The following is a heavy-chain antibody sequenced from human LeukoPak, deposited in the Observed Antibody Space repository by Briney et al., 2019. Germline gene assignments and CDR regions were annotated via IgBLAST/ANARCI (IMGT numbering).Heavy chain of an antibody. CDR2: FDPEDGET. J-gene: IGHJ5*02. CDR1: GNTLTELS. V-gene: IGHV1-24*01. CDR3: AIRHQLYSSSWYSREDWFDP. D-gene: IGHD6-13*01. Sequence: GASVKVSCKVSGNTLTELSMHWVRQAPGKGLEWMGGFDPEDGETIYAQKFQGRVTMTEDTSTDTAYMELSSLRSEDTAVYYCAIRHQLYSSSWYSREDWFDPWGQGTLVTVSS.